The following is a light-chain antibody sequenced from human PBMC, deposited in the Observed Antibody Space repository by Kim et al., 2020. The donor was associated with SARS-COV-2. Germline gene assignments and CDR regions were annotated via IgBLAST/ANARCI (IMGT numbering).Light chain of an antibody. CDR3: QQYNNWFPYT. CDR1: QSICTN. Sequence: SHGRGAMLFCRVSQSICTNFAWYRHEPCQAPRLLIYGASTRATGVPARNSGSASGSDFTLTISTLQSGDFGIYYCQQYNNWFPYTFGQGTKLEI. J-gene: IGKJ2*01. V-gene: IGKV3-15*01. CDR2: GAS.